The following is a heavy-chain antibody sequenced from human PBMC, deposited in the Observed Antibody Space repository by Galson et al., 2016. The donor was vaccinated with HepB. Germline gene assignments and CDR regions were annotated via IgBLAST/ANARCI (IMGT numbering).Heavy chain of an antibody. CDR2: IKEDGSEK. CDR1: GFTFSSYW. CDR3: ENIPRRGPFDY. D-gene: IGHD2-21*01. J-gene: IGHJ4*02. V-gene: IGHV3-7*03. Sequence: SLRLSCAASGFTFSSYWMSWVRQAPGRGLEWVANIKEDGSEKYYVVSVKGRFTISRDNAKNSLYLQMNSLRAEDTAVYYCENIPRRGPFDYWGQGTQVTVSA.